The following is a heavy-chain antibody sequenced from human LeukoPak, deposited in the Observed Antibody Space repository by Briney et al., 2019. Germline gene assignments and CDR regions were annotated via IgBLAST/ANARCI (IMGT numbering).Heavy chain of an antibody. CDR1: GGTFSSYA. CDR3: ARMVGITMVRGVARDI. D-gene: IGHD3-10*01. J-gene: IGHJ3*02. Sequence: SVKVSCKASGGTFSSYAISWVRQAPGQGLEWMGRIIPILGIANYAQKFQGRVTMTRNTSISTAYMELSSLRSEDTAVYYCARMVGITMVRGVARDIWGQGTMVTVSS. V-gene: IGHV1-69*04. CDR2: IIPILGIA.